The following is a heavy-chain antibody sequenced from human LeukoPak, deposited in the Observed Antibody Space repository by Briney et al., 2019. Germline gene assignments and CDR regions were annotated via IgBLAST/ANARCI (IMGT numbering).Heavy chain of an antibody. D-gene: IGHD3-22*01. Sequence: SETLSLTCTVSGGSISTYYWSWIRQPPGKGLEWIGYVYYSGSTNHNPSLKSRVTISVDTSKNQFSLKLSSVTAADTAVYYCARDTRSGYLDYWGQGTLVTVSS. J-gene: IGHJ4*02. CDR1: GGSISTYY. CDR3: ARDTRSGYLDY. V-gene: IGHV4-59*01. CDR2: VYYSGST.